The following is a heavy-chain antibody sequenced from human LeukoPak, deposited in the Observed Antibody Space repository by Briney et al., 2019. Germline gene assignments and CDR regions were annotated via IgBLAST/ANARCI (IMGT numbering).Heavy chain of an antibody. Sequence: QPGGSLRLSCAASGFTFSSYAMSWVRQAPGKGLEWVSCISSSGSTIYYADSVKGRFTISRDNAKNSLYLQMNSLIAEDTAVYYCAMNQWELLVFDYWGQGTLVTVSS. V-gene: IGHV3-48*04. CDR3: AMNQWELLVFDY. CDR1: GFTFSSYA. CDR2: ISSSGSTI. J-gene: IGHJ4*02. D-gene: IGHD1-26*01.